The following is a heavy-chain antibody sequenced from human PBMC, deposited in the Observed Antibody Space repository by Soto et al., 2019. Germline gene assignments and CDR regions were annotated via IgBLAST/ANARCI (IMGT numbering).Heavy chain of an antibody. D-gene: IGHD1-1*01. CDR2: IYYSGST. CDR1: GGSIRSYY. CDR3: AREAGVQYPFDP. Sequence: QVQLQESGPGLVKPSETLSLTCTVSGGSIRSYYWSWIRQPPGKGLEWIGYIYYSGSTNYNPSLKCRVTISVDTSKSQFSLKLSSVTAADTAMYYCAREAGVQYPFDPWGQGTLVTVSS. J-gene: IGHJ5*02. V-gene: IGHV4-59*01.